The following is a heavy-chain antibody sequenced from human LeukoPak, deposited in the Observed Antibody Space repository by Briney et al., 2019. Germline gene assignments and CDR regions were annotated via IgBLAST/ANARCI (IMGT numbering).Heavy chain of an antibody. CDR3: ARGEYFDY. J-gene: IGHJ4*02. D-gene: IGHD3-16*01. V-gene: IGHV3-30-3*01. Sequence: PGRSLRLSCAASGFTFSSYAMHWVRQAPGKGLEWVAVISYDGSNKYYADSVKGRFTISRDNSKNTLYLQMSSLRAEDTAVYYCARGEYFDYWGQGTLVTVSS. CDR2: ISYDGSNK. CDR1: GFTFSSYA.